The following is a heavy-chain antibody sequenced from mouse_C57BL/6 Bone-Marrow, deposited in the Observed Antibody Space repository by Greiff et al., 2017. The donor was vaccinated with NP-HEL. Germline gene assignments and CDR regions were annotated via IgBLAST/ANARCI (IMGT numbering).Heavy chain of an antibody. D-gene: IGHD1-1*01. CDR3: ARGGYYYGSSYYWYFDV. J-gene: IGHJ1*03. V-gene: IGHV5-17*01. CDR1: GFTFSDYG. CDR2: ISSGSSTI. Sequence: EVKVVESGGGLVKPGGSLKLSCAASGFTFSDYGMHWVRQAPEKGLEWVAYISSGSSTIYYADTVKGRFTISRDNAKNTLFLQMTSLRSEDTAMYYCARGGYYYGSSYYWYFDVWGTGTTVTFSS.